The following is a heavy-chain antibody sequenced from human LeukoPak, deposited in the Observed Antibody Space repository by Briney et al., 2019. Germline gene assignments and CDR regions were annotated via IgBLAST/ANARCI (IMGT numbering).Heavy chain of an antibody. CDR1: GFTFSSYA. Sequence: PGGSLRLSCAASGFTFSSYAMSWVRQAPGKGLEWVSAISGSGGSTYYADSVKGRFTIARDNSKNTLYLQMNSLRAEDTAVYYCAKDKVTTSSGSPFDYWGQGTLVTVSS. CDR3: AKDKVTTSSGSPFDY. D-gene: IGHD6-19*01. J-gene: IGHJ4*02. CDR2: ISGSGGST. V-gene: IGHV3-23*01.